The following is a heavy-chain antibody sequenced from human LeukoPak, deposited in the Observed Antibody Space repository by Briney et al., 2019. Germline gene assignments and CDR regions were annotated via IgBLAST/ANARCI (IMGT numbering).Heavy chain of an antibody. D-gene: IGHD4-17*01. J-gene: IGHJ4*02. CDR2: IYPGDSDT. CDR1: GYSLTSYW. Sequence: GESLKISCKGSGYSLTSYWIGWVRQMPGKGLEWMGIIYPGDSDTRYSPSFQGQVTISADKSISTAYLQWSSLKASDTAMYYCARPLQDDYGDYYFDYWGQGTLVTVSS. CDR3: ARPLQDDYGDYYFDY. V-gene: IGHV5-51*01.